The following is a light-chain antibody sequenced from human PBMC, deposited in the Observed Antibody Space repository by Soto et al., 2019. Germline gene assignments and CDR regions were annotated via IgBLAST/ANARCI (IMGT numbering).Light chain of an antibody. CDR3: QQYTGPPTT. Sequence: EIVLTQSPATLSVSPGEGATVSCRASQSVGGDLAWCQQRPGQAPRLLIYGASTRAAGIPDRFSGSGSGTDFTLTITRLEPEDSAVYFCQQYTGPPTTFGQGTRLEIK. CDR1: QSVGGD. CDR2: GAS. J-gene: IGKJ5*01. V-gene: IGKV3-20*01.